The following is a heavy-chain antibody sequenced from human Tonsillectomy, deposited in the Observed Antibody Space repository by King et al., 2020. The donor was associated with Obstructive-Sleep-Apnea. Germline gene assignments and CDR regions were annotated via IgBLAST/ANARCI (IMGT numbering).Heavy chain of an antibody. D-gene: IGHD3-16*01. CDR1: GGSISSYY. CDR3: ARGGKKLGLPYYFDY. V-gene: IGHV4-59*01. J-gene: IGHJ4*02. CDR2: IYYSGST. Sequence: QLQESGPGLVKPSETLSLTCTVSGGSISSYYWSWIRQPPGKGLEWIGYIYYSGSTNYNPSLKSRGTISVETSKKQFSLKLSSVTAADTAVYYCARGGKKLGLPYYFDYWGQGTLVTVSS.